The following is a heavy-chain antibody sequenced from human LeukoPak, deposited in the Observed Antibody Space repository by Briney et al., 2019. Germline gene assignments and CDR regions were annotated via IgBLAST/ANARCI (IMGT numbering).Heavy chain of an antibody. CDR1: GFTFSNAW. CDR3: TTDEDYYDSSTNFDY. CDR2: IKSKTDGGTT. Sequence: PGGSLRLSCAASGFTFSNAWMNWVRQAPGKGLEWVGRIKSKTDGGTTDYAAPVKGRFTISRDDSKNTLYLQMNSLKTEDTAVYYCTTDEDYYDSSTNFDYWGQGTLVTVSS. D-gene: IGHD3-22*01. V-gene: IGHV3-15*07. J-gene: IGHJ4*02.